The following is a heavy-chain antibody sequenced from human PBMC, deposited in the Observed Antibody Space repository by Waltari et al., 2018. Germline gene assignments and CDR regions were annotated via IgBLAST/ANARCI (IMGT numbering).Heavy chain of an antibody. CDR2: INHDGSGK. CDR1: GSSFSSSW. CDR3: ATSLDAAGND. J-gene: IGHJ4*02. Sequence: EVQLVESGGGLVQPGGSLRLSCAPPGSSFSSSWMSWVRQAPGKGLEWLANINHDGSGKFFLGSVKGRFTISRDNAKKSVYLQMNSLTGEDTAVYYCATSLDAAGNDWGQGTLVTVSS. V-gene: IGHV3-7*01. D-gene: IGHD5-18*01.